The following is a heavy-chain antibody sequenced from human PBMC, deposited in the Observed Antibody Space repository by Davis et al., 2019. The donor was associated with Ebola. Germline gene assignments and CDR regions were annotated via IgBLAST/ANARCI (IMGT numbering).Heavy chain of an antibody. CDR2: ISGSGGST. CDR3: AKVLLRWFDP. D-gene: IGHD2-21*01. J-gene: IGHJ5*02. Sequence: GESLKISCAASGFTFSSYAMSWVRQAPGKGLEWVSAISGSGGSTYYADSVKGRFTISRDNSKNTLYLQMNSLRAEDTAVYYCAKVLLRWFDPWGQGTLVTVSS. CDR1: GFTFSSYA. V-gene: IGHV3-23*01.